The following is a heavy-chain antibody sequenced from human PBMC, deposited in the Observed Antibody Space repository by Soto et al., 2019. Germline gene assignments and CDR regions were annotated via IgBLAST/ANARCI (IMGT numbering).Heavy chain of an antibody. CDR1: GGSISSYY. CDR2: IYYSGST. CDR3: ARGSWYDILTGRPYYYYYYGMDV. J-gene: IGHJ6*02. D-gene: IGHD3-9*01. V-gene: IGHV4-59*01. Sequence: LSLTCTVSGGSISSYYWSWIRQPPGKGLEWIGYIYYSGSTNYNPSLKSRVTISVDTSKNQFSLKLSSVTAADTAVYYCARGSWYDILTGRPYYYYYYGMDVWGQGTTVTVSS.